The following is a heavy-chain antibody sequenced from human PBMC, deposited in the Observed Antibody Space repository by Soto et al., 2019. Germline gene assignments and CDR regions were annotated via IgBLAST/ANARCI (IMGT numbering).Heavy chain of an antibody. V-gene: IGHV3-23*01. CDR2: ISGSGGST. J-gene: IGHJ3*02. CDR1: GFTFSSYA. D-gene: IGHD3-16*02. Sequence: EVQLLESGGGLVQPGGSLRLSCAASGFTFSSYAMSWVRQAPGKGLEWVSAISGSGGSTYYADSVKGRFTISRDNSKNTLYLQMNSLRAEDTAVYYCAKEIPAPGGLDVWGSYRGDAFDIWGQGTMVTVSS. CDR3: AKEIPAPGGLDVWGSYRGDAFDI.